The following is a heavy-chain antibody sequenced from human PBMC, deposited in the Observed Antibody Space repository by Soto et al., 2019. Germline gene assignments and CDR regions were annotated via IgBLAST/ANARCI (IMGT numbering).Heavy chain of an antibody. D-gene: IGHD1-20*01. CDR2: IYYSGST. J-gene: IGHJ6*02. CDR3: ARHNPSRQTFYYYYYGMDV. V-gene: IGHV4-30-4*01. CDR1: GGSISSGDYY. Sequence: SETLSLTCTVSGGSISSGDYYWSWIRQPPGKGLEWIGYIYYSGSTNYNPSLKSRVTISVDTSKNQFSLKLSSVTAADTAVYYCARHNPSRQTFYYYYYGMDVWGQGTTVTVSS.